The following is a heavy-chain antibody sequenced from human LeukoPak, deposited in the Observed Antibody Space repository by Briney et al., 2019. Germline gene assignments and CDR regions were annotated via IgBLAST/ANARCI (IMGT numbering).Heavy chain of an antibody. CDR2: ISWNSGSI. CDR1: GFTFDDYA. Sequence: GGSLRLSCAASGFTFDDYAMHWVRQAPGKGLEWVSGISWNSGSIGYADSVKGRFTISRDNAKNSLYLQMNSLRAEDTALYYCAKDTTYSSSWYLDYWGQGTLVTVSS. J-gene: IGHJ4*02. D-gene: IGHD6-13*01. CDR3: AKDTTYSSSWYLDY. V-gene: IGHV3-9*01.